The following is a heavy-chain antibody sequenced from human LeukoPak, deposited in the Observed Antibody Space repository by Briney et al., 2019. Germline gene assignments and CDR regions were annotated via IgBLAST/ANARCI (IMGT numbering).Heavy chain of an antibody. CDR1: GYTFTSYD. CDR3: AYDSSGYYWFDP. J-gene: IGHJ5*02. D-gene: IGHD3-22*01. Sequence: ASVKVSCKASGYTFTSYDINWVRQATGQGLEWMGWMNPNSGNTGYAQKFQGRVTMTRNTSISTAYMELSSLRSEDTAVYYCAYDSSGYYWFDPWGQGTLVTVSS. V-gene: IGHV1-8*01. CDR2: MNPNSGNT.